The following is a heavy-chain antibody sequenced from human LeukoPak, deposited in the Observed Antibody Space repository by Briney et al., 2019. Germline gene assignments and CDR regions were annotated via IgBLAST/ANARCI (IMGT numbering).Heavy chain of an antibody. J-gene: IGHJ4*02. CDR1: GFVVSTNY. Sequence: GGSLRLSCAASGFVVSTNYMSWVRQAPGKGLEWVSVLYSGGSTYYTDSVKGRFTISRDNSKNTLYLQMNSLRAEDTAVYYCARDRAYPGIAVAGSLDYWGQGTLVTVSS. V-gene: IGHV3-66*01. CDR2: LYSGGST. D-gene: IGHD6-19*01. CDR3: ARDRAYPGIAVAGSLDY.